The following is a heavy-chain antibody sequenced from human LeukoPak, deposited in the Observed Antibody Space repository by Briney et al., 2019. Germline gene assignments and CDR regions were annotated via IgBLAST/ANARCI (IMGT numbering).Heavy chain of an antibody. CDR2: IKPAGSGK. CDR3: SSQPAVLDLDC. V-gene: IGHV3-7*01. J-gene: IGHJ4*02. CDR1: GFALSSYW. D-gene: IGHD6-19*01. Sequence: GGSLRLSCAASGFALSSYWMTWVRQAPGKGLEWVGNIKPAGSGKTYVDSVKGRFTISRDNAKSSLYLQMRGLRVEDTAVYYCSSQPAVLDLDCWGQGTLVTVSS.